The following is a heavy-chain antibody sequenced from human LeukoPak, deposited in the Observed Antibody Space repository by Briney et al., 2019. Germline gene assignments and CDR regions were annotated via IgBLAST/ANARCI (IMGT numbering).Heavy chain of an antibody. D-gene: IGHD3-10*01. CDR3: ARHRYYGSGNIWFDP. CDR2: IYYSGST. V-gene: IGHV4-39*01. CDR1: GGSISSSSYY. J-gene: IGHJ5*02. Sequence: PSETLSLTCTVSGGSISSSSYYWGWIRQPPGKGLEWIGSIYYSGSTYYNPSLKSRVTISADTSKNQFSLKLSSVTAADTAVYYCARHRYYGSGNIWFDPWGQGTLVTVSS.